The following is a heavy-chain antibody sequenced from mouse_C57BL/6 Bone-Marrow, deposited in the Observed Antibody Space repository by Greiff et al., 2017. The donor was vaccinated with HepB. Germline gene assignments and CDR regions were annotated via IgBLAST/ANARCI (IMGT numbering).Heavy chain of an antibody. V-gene: IGHV1-43*01. CDR2: INPSTGGT. CDR1: GYSFTGYY. Sequence: VQLQQSGPELVKPGASVKISCKASGYSFTGYYMHWVKQSSEKSLEWIGEINPSTGGTSYNQKFKGKATLTVDKSSSTAYIQLKSLTSEDSAVYYCASPSPYYGSSYDAMDYWGQGTSVTVSS. CDR3: ASPSPYYGSSYDAMDY. D-gene: IGHD1-1*01. J-gene: IGHJ4*01.